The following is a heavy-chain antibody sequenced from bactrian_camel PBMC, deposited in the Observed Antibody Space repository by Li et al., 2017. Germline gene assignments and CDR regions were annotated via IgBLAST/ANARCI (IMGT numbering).Heavy chain of an antibody. CDR1: GFTFSSFA. J-gene: IGHJ4*01. Sequence: VQLVESGGGLVRPGGSLRLSCAASGFTFSSFAMSWVRQAPGKGLEWVSSVNVLSDTFYADFVKGRFTISQDRAMSKLYLQMSSLQPDDTAMYYCNAVCSGGRTISYWGQGTQVTVS. V-gene: IGHV3S31*01. CDR2: VNVLSDT. D-gene: IGHD2*01. CDR3: NAVCSGGRTISY.